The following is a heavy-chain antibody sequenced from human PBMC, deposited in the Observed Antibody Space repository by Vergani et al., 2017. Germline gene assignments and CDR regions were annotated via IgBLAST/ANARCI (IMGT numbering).Heavy chain of an antibody. J-gene: IGHJ6*02. CDR2: FDPEDGKT. Sequence: QVQLVQSGAEVKKPGASVKVSCKVSGYTLTELSMHWVRQAPGKGLEWMGGFDPEDGKTIYAQKFQGRVTMTEDTSTDTAYMELSSLRSQDTAVYYCATVGVFWRDIVVVPAAIRDYYYYGMDVWGQGTTVTVSS. CDR1: GYTLTELS. CDR3: ATVGVFWRDIVVVPAAIRDYYYYGMDV. V-gene: IGHV1-24*01. D-gene: IGHD2-2*02.